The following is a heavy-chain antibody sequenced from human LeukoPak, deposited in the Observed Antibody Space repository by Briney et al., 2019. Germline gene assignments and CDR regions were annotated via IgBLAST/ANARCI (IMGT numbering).Heavy chain of an antibody. CDR2: INPNSGGT. CDR3: ARDQRIHLSYSPVGWFDP. CDR1: GYTFTGYY. D-gene: IGHD5-18*01. V-gene: IGHV1-2*02. Sequence: GASVKVSCKASGYTFTGYYMHWVRQAPGQGLEWMGWINPNSGGTNYAQKFQGRVIITADTSTSTAYLEVSSLTSEDTAVYYCARDQRIHLSYSPVGWFDPWGQGTLVTVSS. J-gene: IGHJ5*02.